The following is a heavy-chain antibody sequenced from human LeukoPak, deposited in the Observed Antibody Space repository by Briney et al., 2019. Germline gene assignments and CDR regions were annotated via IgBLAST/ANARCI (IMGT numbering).Heavy chain of an antibody. CDR1: ASSFTSYG. CDR3: AREGGGSRLDF. D-gene: IGHD3-16*01. J-gene: IGHJ4*02. Sequence: SVTVSRKTSASSFTSYGLSRMRQAPGQGLARMAWINANNGDTHYAQRLQGRVPLTTATSSGKAYVEVRSLRPDDAAVYKCAREGGGSRLDFWGQGTLVTVSS. CDR2: INANNGDT. V-gene: IGHV1-18*04.